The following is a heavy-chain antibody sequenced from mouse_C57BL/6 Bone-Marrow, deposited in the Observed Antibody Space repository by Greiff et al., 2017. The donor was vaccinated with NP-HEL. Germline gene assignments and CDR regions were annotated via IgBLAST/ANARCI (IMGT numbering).Heavy chain of an antibody. CDR2: ISSGGSYT. J-gene: IGHJ4*01. V-gene: IGHV5-6*01. CDR3: ARDPHYYGSSPYYAMDY. CDR1: GFTFSSYG. Sequence: EVKVVESGGDLVKPGGSLKLSCAASGFTFSSYGMSWVRQTPDKRLEWVATISSGGSYTYYPDSVKGRFTISRDNAKNTLYLQMSSLKSEDTAMYYCARDPHYYGSSPYYAMDYWGQGTSVTVSS. D-gene: IGHD1-1*01.